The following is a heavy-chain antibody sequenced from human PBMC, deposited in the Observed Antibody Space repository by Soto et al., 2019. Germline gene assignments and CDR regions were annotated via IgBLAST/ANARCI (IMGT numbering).Heavy chain of an antibody. CDR2: IKQDGSEK. D-gene: IGHD3-10*01. CDR3: ARGIVRGDSYGSGSSPDY. CDR1: GFTFSSYW. J-gene: IGHJ4*02. Sequence: GGSLRLSCAASGFTFSSYWRSWVRQAPGKGLEWVANIKQDGSEKYYVDSVKGRFTISRDNAKNSLYLQMNSLRAEDPAVYYCARGIVRGDSYGSGSSPDYWGQGTLVTVSS. V-gene: IGHV3-7*01.